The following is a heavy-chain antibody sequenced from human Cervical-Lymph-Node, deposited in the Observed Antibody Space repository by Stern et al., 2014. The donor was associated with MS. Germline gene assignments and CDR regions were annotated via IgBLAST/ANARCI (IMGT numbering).Heavy chain of an antibody. CDR2: ITFDGNNK. J-gene: IGHJ5*02. CDR1: PSSLTGYG. CDR3: AKDPHDVWSGLNWFDP. Sequence: VQLVESGGGVVQPGGSLRLSCAASPSSLTGYGVHWVRQAPAKGPEWVAVITFDGNNKYYADSVNGRFPISRDNSKNTVYLQMNSLTMEDTAVYYCAKDPHDVWSGLNWFDPWGQGTPVTVSS. V-gene: IGHV3-30*02. D-gene: IGHD3-3*01.